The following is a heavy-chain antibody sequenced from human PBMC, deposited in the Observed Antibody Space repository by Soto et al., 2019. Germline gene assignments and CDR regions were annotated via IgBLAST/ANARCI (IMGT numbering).Heavy chain of an antibody. D-gene: IGHD3-10*01. CDR3: ARGGFDYGPGRMDV. V-gene: IGHV3-74*01. J-gene: IGHJ6*04. CDR2: TKSDGSGT. CDR1: RFTFSNYW. Sequence: EVQLVESGGGLLQPGGSLTLSCTASRFTFSNYWMHWVRQAPGKGLVWVSRTKSDGSGTSYTDSVKGRFTISRDNAYNTLYLQMSNLRAEDTAVYYCARGGFDYGPGRMDVWGKGTTVIFAS.